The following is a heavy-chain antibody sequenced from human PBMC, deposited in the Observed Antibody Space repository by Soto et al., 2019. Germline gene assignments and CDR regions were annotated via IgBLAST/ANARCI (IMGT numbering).Heavy chain of an antibody. CDR2: IDSSGSFI. V-gene: IGHV3-21*01. D-gene: IGHD3-10*01. Sequence: EVQLVDSGGGLVKPGGSLRLSCAASGFTFSSHAMNWVRQAPGKGLEWVASIDSSGSFIYYADSVKGRFTISRDNAKNSLYLQMSTLRADDTAIYYCARDPLWFGEIGYFDYWGQGVPVTVSS. CDR1: GFTFSSHA. J-gene: IGHJ4*02. CDR3: ARDPLWFGEIGYFDY.